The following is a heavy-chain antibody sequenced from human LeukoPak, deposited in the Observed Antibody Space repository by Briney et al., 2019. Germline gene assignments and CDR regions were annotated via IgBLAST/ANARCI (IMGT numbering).Heavy chain of an antibody. CDR1: GFTVSSNY. D-gene: IGHD2-15*01. CDR2: IYSGGST. Sequence: GGSLRLSCAASGFTVSSNYMSWVRQAPGKGLEWVSVIYSGGSTYYADSVKGRFTISRDNSKNTLYLQMNSLRAGDTAVYYCAREAWADKFRSGYYYMDVWGKGTTVTVSS. CDR3: AREAWADKFRSGYYYMDV. V-gene: IGHV3-53*01. J-gene: IGHJ6*03.